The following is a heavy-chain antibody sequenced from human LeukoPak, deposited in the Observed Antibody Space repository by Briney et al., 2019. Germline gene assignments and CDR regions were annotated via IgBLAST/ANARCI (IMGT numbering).Heavy chain of an antibody. J-gene: IGHJ4*02. Sequence: PGRSLRLSCAASGFTFRNYGMHWVRQAPGKGLEWVAVTSRDGFNKYYADSVKGRFTISRDNSKNTLYLQMNSLTGDDTAVYYCAKDSITMVRGADYWGQGTLVTVSS. CDR1: GFTFRNYG. CDR2: TSRDGFNK. CDR3: AKDSITMVRGADY. D-gene: IGHD3-10*01. V-gene: IGHV3-30*18.